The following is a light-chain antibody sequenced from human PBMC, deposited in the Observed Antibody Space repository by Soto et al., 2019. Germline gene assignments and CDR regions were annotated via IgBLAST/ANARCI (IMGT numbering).Light chain of an antibody. J-gene: IGKJ1*01. CDR3: QHHNSYSQT. V-gene: IGKV1-5*01. CDR2: GAS. CDR1: QSIRYY. Sequence: DIQLTPSPPTLSASVGDRVPITCRASQSIRYYLAWYQQMPGKAPKLLIYGASSLQSGVPSRFSGSGSGTEFTLTISSLQPDDFATYFCQHHNSYSQTFGQGTKVDIK.